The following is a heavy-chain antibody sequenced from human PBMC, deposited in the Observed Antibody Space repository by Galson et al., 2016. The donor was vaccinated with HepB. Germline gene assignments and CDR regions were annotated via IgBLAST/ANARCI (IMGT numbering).Heavy chain of an antibody. CDR2: IFHSGRV. J-gene: IGHJ4*02. V-gene: IGHV4-4*02. CDR1: GVSISSSDW. D-gene: IGHD2/OR15-2a*01. Sequence: ETLSLTCAVSGVSISSSDWWSWVRQPPGQGLEWFGQIFHSGRVNYTQSLASRVTISIDTPNNHFSLRLTSVTAADTALYYCARQYWGGPSDYWGQGTLVTVSS. CDR3: ARQYWGGPSDY.